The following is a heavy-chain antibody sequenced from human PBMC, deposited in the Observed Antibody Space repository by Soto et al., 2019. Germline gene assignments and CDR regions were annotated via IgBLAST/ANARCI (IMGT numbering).Heavy chain of an antibody. CDR1: GFTFSSYG. CDR3: ARDRSYYYDSSGYDPLDY. V-gene: IGHV3-33*01. CDR2: IWYDGSNK. J-gene: IGHJ4*02. D-gene: IGHD3-22*01. Sequence: QVQLVESGGGVVQPGRSLRLSCAASGFTFSSYGMHWVRQAPGKGLEWVAVIWYDGSNKYYADSVKGRFTISRDNSKNTLYLQMNSLRAEDTAVYYCARDRSYYYDSSGYDPLDYWGQGTLVTVSS.